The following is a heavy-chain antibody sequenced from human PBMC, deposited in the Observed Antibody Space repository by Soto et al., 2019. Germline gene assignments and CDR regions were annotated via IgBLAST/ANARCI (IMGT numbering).Heavy chain of an antibody. D-gene: IGHD1-7*01. CDR3: ASRDPGTSVDY. CDR1: GFTLSSSA. Sequence: LRLSCAASGFTLSSSAMSWVRQAPGKGLEWVSAISGSGDNTYHADSVKGRFTISRDNSKSTLYLQMNSLRAEDTAVYYCASRDPGTSVDYWGQGTLVTVSS. J-gene: IGHJ4*02. CDR2: ISGSGDNT. V-gene: IGHV3-23*01.